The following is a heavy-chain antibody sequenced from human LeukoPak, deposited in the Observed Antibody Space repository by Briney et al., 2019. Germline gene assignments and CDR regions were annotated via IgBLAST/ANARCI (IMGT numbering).Heavy chain of an antibody. J-gene: IGHJ4*02. CDR3: ARGRRRYGDYED. D-gene: IGHD4-17*01. CDR1: GGSFSGYY. V-gene: IGHV4-34*01. Sequence: SETLSVTCAVYGGSFSGYYWSWIRQPPGKGLEWIGEINHSGSTNYNPSLKSRVTISVDTSKNQFSLKLSSVTAADTAVYYCARGRRRYGDYEDWGQGTLVTVSS. CDR2: INHSGST.